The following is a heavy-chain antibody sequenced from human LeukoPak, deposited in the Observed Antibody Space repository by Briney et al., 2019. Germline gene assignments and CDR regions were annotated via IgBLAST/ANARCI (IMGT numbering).Heavy chain of an antibody. V-gene: IGHV1-69*04. CDR1: GGAFSSYA. J-gene: IGHJ5*02. Sequence: GSSVKVSCKASGGAFSSYAISWVRQAPGQGLEWMGRIIPILGIANYAQKFQGRVTITADKSTSTAYMELSSLRSEDTAVYYCATGSGWTFDPWGQGTLVTVSS. D-gene: IGHD6-19*01. CDR2: IIPILGIA. CDR3: ATGSGWTFDP.